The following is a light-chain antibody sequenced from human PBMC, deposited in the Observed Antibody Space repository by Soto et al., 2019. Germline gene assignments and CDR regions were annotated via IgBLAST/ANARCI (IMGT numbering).Light chain of an antibody. J-gene: IGLJ2*01. CDR2: SNN. CDR3: AAWDDSLNGVV. CDR1: SSNIGSNT. Sequence: QSVLTQPPSASGTPGQRVTISCSGSSSNIGSNTITWYQQLPGTAPKLLIYSNNQRPSGVPDRFSGSKSGTSASLAISGLQSEDEAHYYCAAWDDSLNGVVFGGGTQLTV. V-gene: IGLV1-44*01.